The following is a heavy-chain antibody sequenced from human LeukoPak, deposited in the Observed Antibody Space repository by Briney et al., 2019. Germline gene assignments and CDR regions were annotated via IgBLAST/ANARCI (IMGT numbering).Heavy chain of an antibody. D-gene: IGHD6-13*01. V-gene: IGHV3-23*01. J-gene: IGHJ4*02. CDR1: EFTFSSYA. CDR2: ISGSGGST. Sequence: GGSLRLSCAASEFTFSSYAMSWVRQAPGKGLEWVSGISGSGGSTYYADSVKGRFTISRDNSKNTLFLQVNSLRAEDTAVYFCAKTTTAWYGDDYWGQGTLVTVSS. CDR3: AKTTTAWYGDDY.